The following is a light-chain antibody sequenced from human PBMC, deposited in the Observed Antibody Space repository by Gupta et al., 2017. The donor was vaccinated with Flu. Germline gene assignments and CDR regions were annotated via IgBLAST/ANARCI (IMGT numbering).Light chain of an antibody. CDR2: QAS. CDR3: QQYKSYSSIT. V-gene: IGKV1-5*03. J-gene: IGKJ5*01. Sequence: DMQMTQSPSTLSASVGDRVTITCRASQSISRWLAWYQQKPGKPPKLLIYQASSLESGVPSRFSGSGYGTEFTLTISSRQPDDFATYYCQQYKSYSSITFGQGTRMEIK. CDR1: QSISRW.